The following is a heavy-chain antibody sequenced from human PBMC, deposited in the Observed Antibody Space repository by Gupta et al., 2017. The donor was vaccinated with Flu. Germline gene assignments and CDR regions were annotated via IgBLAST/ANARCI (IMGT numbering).Heavy chain of an antibody. J-gene: IGHJ5*01. D-gene: IGHD6-13*01. CDR1: FRTYY. CDR3: GGGVIEAAGEVVFDY. V-gene: IGHV4-34*01. CDR2: IDHNGTT. Sequence: FRTYYWSWIRKSPGKGMDWIGQIDHNGTTNFISFLDSRVTISVDASNNHFSLQLTAATAADTAAYYWGGGVIEAAGEVVFDYW.